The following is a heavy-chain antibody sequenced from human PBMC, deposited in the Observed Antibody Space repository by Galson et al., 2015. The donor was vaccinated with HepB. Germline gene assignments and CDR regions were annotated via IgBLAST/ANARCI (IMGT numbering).Heavy chain of an antibody. D-gene: IGHD1-26*01. CDR3: AHSHENTGRFPLVGHDGFDI. V-gene: IGHV2-5*02. CDR1: GFSLSTSGVG. CDR2: IYWDDDK. Sequence: PALVKPTQTLTLTCTFSGFSLSTSGVGVGWIRQPPGKALEWLALIYWDDDKRYSPSLKSRLTITKDTSKNQVVLTMTNMDPVDTATYYCAHSHENTGRFPLVGHDGFDIWGQGTMVTVSS. J-gene: IGHJ3*02.